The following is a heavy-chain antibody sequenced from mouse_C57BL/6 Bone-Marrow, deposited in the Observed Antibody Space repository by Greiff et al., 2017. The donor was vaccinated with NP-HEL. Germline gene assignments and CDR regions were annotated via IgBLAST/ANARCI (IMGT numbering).Heavy chain of an antibody. J-gene: IGHJ4*01. CDR1: GYTFTSYG. CDR3: ARKTYSYGSSSAMDY. D-gene: IGHD1-1*01. Sequence: QVQLQQSGAELARPGASVKLSCKASGYTFTSYGISWVKQRTGQGLEWIGEIYPRSGNTYYNEKFKGKATLTADKSSSTAYMELRSLTSEDSAVYFCARKTYSYGSSSAMDYWGQGTSGTVSS. V-gene: IGHV1-81*01. CDR2: IYPRSGNT.